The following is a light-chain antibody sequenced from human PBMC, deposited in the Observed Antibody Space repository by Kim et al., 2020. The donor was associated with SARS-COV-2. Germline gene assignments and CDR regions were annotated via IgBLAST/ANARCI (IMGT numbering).Light chain of an antibody. CDR3: CSYASSGTLS. Sequence: QSALTQPASVSGSPGQSITISCTGTSSDVGNYNYVSWYQHHPGEAPKVMIYDVTKRPSGVSNRFFGSKSGNTASLTISGLQTEDEADYYCCSYASSGTLSFGGGTQLTVL. CDR2: DVT. J-gene: IGLJ2*01. CDR1: SSDVGNYNY. V-gene: IGLV2-14*03.